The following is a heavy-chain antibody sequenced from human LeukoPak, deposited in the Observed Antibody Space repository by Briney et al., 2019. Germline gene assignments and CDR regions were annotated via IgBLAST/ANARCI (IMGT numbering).Heavy chain of an antibody. CDR1: GGSISSSSYY. CDR2: INHSGST. D-gene: IGHD5-12*01. Sequence: SETLSLTCTVSGGSISSSSYYWGWIRQPPGKGLEWIGEINHSGSTNYNPSLKSRVTISVDTSKNQFSLKLSSVTAADTAVYYCARVGTRTSFRTGLAAKRTPYFDYWGQGTLVTVSS. CDR3: ARVGTRTSFRTGLAAKRTPYFDY. V-gene: IGHV4-39*07. J-gene: IGHJ4*02.